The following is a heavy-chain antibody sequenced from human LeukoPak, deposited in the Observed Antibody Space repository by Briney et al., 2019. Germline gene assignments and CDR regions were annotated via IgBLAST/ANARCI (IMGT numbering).Heavy chain of an antibody. CDR1: GFTFSSYA. D-gene: IGHD3-22*01. V-gene: IGHV3-23*01. CDR3: ARDRGRYYDSRGFYWGYYFDS. J-gene: IGHJ4*02. CDR2: NSGSGDST. Sequence: HPGGSLRLSCAASGFTFSSYAMSWVRQAPGKGLEWVSANSGSGDSTYYADSVKGRFTISRDNSKDTLYLQMSSVRVDDTAVYYCARDRGRYYDSRGFYWGYYFDSWGQGILVTVST.